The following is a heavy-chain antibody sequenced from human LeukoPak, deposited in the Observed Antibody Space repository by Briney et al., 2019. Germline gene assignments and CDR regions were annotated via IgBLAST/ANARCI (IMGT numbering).Heavy chain of an antibody. J-gene: IGHJ6*02. D-gene: IGHD2-15*01. CDR3: ASHGYCSGGSCYRSDDYYYYGMDV. CDR1: GLTFSSYG. V-gene: IGHV3-30*03. CDR2: ISYDGSNK. Sequence: GGSLRLSCAASGLTFSSYGMHWVRQAPGKGLEWVAVISYDGSNKYYADSVKGRFTISRDNSKNTLYLQMNSLRAEDTAVYYCASHGYCSGGSCYRSDDYYYYGMDVWGQGTTVTVSS.